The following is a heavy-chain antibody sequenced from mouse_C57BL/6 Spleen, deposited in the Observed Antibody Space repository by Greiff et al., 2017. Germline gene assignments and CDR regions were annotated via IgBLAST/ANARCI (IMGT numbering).Heavy chain of an antibody. CDR3: ARGYYDYDPFAY. J-gene: IGHJ3*01. V-gene: IGHV1-81*01. CDR1: GYTFTSSG. CDR2: IYPRSGNT. Sequence: VQLQQSGAELARPGASVKLSCKASGYTFTSSGISWVKQRTGQGLEWIGEIYPRSGNTYYNEKFKSKATLTVDKSSSTAYMQLSSLTSEDSAVYYCARGYYDYDPFAYWGQGTLVTVSA. D-gene: IGHD2-4*01.